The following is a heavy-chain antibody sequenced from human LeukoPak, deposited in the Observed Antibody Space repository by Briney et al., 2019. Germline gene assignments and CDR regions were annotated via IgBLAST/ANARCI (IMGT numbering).Heavy chain of an antibody. CDR3: ARDYGRYWYFDV. CDR1: GFTFSSYA. CDR2: IWYDGSKK. Sequence: GGSLRLSCAASGFTFSSYAMSWVRQAPGKGLEWVGVIWYDGSKKYYTDSVKGQFTISRDNSKNTLYLQMNSLRAEDTAVYYCARDYGRYWYFDVWGRGTLVTVSS. V-gene: IGHV3-33*08. D-gene: IGHD4-17*01. J-gene: IGHJ2*01.